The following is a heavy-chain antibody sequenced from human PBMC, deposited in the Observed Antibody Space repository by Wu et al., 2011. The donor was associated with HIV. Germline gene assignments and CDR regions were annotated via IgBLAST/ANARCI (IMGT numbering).Heavy chain of an antibody. CDR2: IIPIFGTA. CDR3: ARSRYPYYYYAVDV. D-gene: IGHD2-2*02. J-gene: IGHJ6*02. Sequence: WVRLAPGQGLEWMGGIIPIFGTANYAQKFQGRVTITTDESTSTAYMELSSLRSDDTAVYYCARSRYPYYYYAVDVWGQGTTVTVSS. V-gene: IGHV1-69*05.